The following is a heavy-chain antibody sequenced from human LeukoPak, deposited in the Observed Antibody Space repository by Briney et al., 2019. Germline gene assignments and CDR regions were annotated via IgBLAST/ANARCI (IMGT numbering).Heavy chain of an antibody. CDR1: GGSISSGGYY. CDR2: INHSGST. J-gene: IGHJ4*02. CDR3: ARLRFLEWLPFDY. V-gene: IGHV4-39*07. Sequence: PSETLSLTCTVSGGSISSGGYYWSWIRQPPGKGLEWIGEINHSGSTNYNPSLKSRVTISVDTSKNQFSLKLSSVTAADTAVYYCARLRFLEWLPFDYWGQGTLGTVSS. D-gene: IGHD3-3*01.